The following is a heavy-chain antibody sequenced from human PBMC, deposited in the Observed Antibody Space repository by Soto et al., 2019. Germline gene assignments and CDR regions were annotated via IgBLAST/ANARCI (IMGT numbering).Heavy chain of an antibody. D-gene: IGHD7-27*01. V-gene: IGHV4-30-4*01. J-gene: IGHJ4*02. Sequence: QVQLQESGPGLVKPSETLSLTCTVSGGSISNVNDCWSWIRQSPDKGLEGIGHIYDGGSTYNNPSLKSRITISVDTSKNQFSLKLSSVSVADTAVYYCARGPSGDKVDYWGQGILVTVSS. CDR1: GGSISNVNDC. CDR2: IYDGGST. CDR3: ARGPSGDKVDY.